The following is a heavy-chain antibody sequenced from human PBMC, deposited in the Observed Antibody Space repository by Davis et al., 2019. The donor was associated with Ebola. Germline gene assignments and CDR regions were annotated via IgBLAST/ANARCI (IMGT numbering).Heavy chain of an antibody. D-gene: IGHD6-19*01. CDR1: GYTFTSYD. J-gene: IGHJ5*02. CDR3: AHLGKQWLVQGYNWFDP. CDR2: MNPNSGNT. Sequence: SVTVSCKASGYTFTSYDSNWVRQAPGQGLEWMGWMNPNSGNTGYAQKFQGRVTMTRNTSISTAYMELSSLRSEDTAVYYCAHLGKQWLVQGYNWFDPWGQGTLVTVSS. V-gene: IGHV1-8*01.